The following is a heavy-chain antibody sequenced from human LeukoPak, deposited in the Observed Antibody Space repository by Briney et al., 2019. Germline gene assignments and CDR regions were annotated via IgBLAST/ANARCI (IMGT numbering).Heavy chain of an antibody. J-gene: IGHJ3*02. CDR2: ISSSSSYI. Sequence: GGSLRLSCAASGFTFSSYSMNWVRQAPGKGLEWVSSISSSSSYIYYADSVKGRFTISRDNAKNSLYLQMNSLRAEDTAVYYCARLDNYYDSSGYYYGEAFDIWGQGTMVTVSS. V-gene: IGHV3-21*01. CDR1: GFTFSSYS. D-gene: IGHD3-22*01. CDR3: ARLDNYYDSSGYYYGEAFDI.